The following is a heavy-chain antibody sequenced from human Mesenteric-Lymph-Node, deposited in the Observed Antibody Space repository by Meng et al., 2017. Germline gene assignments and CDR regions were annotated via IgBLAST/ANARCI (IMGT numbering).Heavy chain of an antibody. CDR1: GGSISSNGYY. V-gene: IGHV4-39*01. CDR3: ARRRGGSGRDC. D-gene: IGHD3-10*01. Sequence: QLTELGAGLLKPSETLSLTCIVSGGSISSNGYYWDWVRQPPGKGLEWIGAIYHSGSTSYNPSLQSRVTMFVDTSKNQFSLMLTSVTATDTAVYYCARRRGGSGRDCWGQGTLVTVSS. CDR2: IYHSGST. J-gene: IGHJ4*02.